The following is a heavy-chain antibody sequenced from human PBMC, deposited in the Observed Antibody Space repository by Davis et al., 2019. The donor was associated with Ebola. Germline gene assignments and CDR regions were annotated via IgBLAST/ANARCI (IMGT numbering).Heavy chain of an antibody. J-gene: IGHJ4*02. CDR3: AKDLGLMTAY. Sequence: SETLSLTCTVSGGSISSGSYYWSWIRQPPGKGLEWIGAIYYNGRTYYNSSLEIRVTISADTSKNQFFLKLSSVTAADTAIYYWAKDLGLMTAYWGRGTLVTVSS. CDR1: GGSISSGSYY. D-gene: IGHD3-10*01. CDR2: IYYNGRT. V-gene: IGHV4-39*07.